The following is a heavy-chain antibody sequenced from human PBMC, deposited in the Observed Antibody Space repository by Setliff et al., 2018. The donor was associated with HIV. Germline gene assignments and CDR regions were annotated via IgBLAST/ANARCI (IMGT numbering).Heavy chain of an antibody. V-gene: IGHV1-24*01. Sequence: GASVKVSCKVSGDSVSDLVIHWVRQAPGKGLEWMGGIHPEDGERFYAERFPGRVTMTEDTSTDTAYLDLNSLRSDDTAVYYCVTVKSTRVCSGGRCHWTSRYLDLWGRGTLVTVSS. J-gene: IGHJ2*01. CDR3: VTVKSTRVCSGGRCHWTSRYLDL. CDR2: IHPEDGER. D-gene: IGHD2-15*01. CDR1: GDSVSDLV.